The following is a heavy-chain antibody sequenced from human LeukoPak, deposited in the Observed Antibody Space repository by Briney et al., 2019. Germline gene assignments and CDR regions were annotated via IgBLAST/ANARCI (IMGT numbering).Heavy chain of an antibody. J-gene: IGHJ5*02. V-gene: IGHV1-3*01. CDR2: INAGNGKT. D-gene: IGHD2-21*02. Sequence: ASVKVSCKASGYTFTNYSMYWVRQAPGQRLEWMGWINAGNGKTKYSQKFQGRVTITRDTSASTAYMELSSLRSEDTAVYYCARDLVTAVGLVLDPWGQGTLVTVSS. CDR1: GYTFTNYS. CDR3: ARDLVTAVGLVLDP.